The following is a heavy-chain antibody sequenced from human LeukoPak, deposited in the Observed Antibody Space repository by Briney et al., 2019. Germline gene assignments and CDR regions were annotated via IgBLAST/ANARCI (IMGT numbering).Heavy chain of an antibody. CDR3: ARGLSHGSGSYYIV. V-gene: IGHV1-18*01. CDR1: GGTFSSYA. J-gene: IGHJ4*02. D-gene: IGHD3-10*01. CDR2: ISAYNGNT. Sequence: ASVKVSCKASGGTFSSYAISWVRQAPGQGLEWMGWISAYNGNTNYARKLQGRVTMTTDTSTSTAYMELRSLRSDDTAVYYCARGLSHGSGSYYIVWGQGTLVTVSS.